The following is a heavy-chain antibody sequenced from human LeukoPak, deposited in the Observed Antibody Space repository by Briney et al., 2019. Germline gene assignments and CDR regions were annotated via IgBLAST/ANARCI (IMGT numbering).Heavy chain of an antibody. D-gene: IGHD2-2*01. J-gene: IGHJ5*02. Sequence: PSETLSLPCTVSGYSISSGYYWGWTRQPPGKGLEWIGSIYHSGSTYYNPSLKSRVTISVDTSKNQFSLKLSSVTAADTAVYYCARHKVDWSCSSTSCYENWFDPWGQGTLVTVSS. CDR2: IYHSGST. CDR1: GYSISSGYY. V-gene: IGHV4-38-2*02. CDR3: ARHKVDWSCSSTSCYENWFDP.